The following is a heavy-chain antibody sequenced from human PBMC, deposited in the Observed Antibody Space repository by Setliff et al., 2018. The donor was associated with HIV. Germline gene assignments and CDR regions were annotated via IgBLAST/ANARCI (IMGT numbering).Heavy chain of an antibody. J-gene: IGHJ4*01. CDR2: INTSGGSA. D-gene: IGHD6-19*01. Sequence: ASVKVSCKASGYTFTSYPMHWVRQAPGQGLEWMGVINTSGGSAGYAEKFRGRVTMTRDTSTSTVYMDLRNLRSEDTAVYYCARNQGDSSGWYAGDYWGHRTLVT. V-gene: IGHV1-46*01. CDR1: GYTFTSYP. CDR3: ARNQGDSSGWYAGDY.